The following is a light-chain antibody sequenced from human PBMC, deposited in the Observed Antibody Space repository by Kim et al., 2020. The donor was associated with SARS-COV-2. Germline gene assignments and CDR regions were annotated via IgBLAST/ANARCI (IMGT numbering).Light chain of an antibody. CDR1: SSNIGSNT. Sequence: GQRVTISCSGSSSNIGSNTVNWYQQLPGTAPKLLIYSNNQRPSGVPDRISGSKSGTSASLAISGLQSEDEADYYCAAWDDSLNGWVFGGGTQLTVL. V-gene: IGLV1-44*01. CDR2: SNN. J-gene: IGLJ3*02. CDR3: AAWDDSLNGWV.